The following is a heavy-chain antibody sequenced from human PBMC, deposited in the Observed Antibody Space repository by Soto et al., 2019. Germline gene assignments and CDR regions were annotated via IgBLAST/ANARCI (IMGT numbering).Heavy chain of an antibody. CDR2: INSGKGNT. CDR3: ARAGDDCSAANCDVIDY. Sequence: QVQLVQSGAEVKKPGASVKVSCKASGYTFTRYAMHWVRQAPGQRLEWMGWINSGKGNTKYSEKFQGRVTITSDTSASTAYMDLSSLRSEDTAMYYCARAGDDCSAANCDVIDYWGQGTLVTVSS. CDR1: GYTFTRYA. D-gene: IGHD2-2*01. V-gene: IGHV1-3*04. J-gene: IGHJ4*02.